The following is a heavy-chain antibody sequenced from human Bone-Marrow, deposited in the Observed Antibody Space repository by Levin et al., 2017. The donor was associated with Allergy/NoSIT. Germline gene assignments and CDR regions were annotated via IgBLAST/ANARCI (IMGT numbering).Heavy chain of an antibody. CDR3: ASTAFDDGESEGAFDY. D-gene: IGHD4-17*01. CDR2: IFYTGST. CDR1: GGSISSSNYY. J-gene: IGHJ4*02. Sequence: SETLSLTCTVSGGSISSSNYYWAWIRQSPGMGLEWIGSIFYTGSTYYNPSLKSGVTISVDMSKNHFSLKLNSVTAADTAVYYCASTAFDDGESEGAFDYWGLGSLVTVSS. V-gene: IGHV4-39*02.